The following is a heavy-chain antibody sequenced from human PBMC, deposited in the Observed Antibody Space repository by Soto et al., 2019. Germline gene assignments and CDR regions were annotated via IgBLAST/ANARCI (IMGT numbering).Heavy chain of an antibody. CDR3: AKSVANPFRAARPPPFDY. D-gene: IGHD6-6*01. Sequence: EVQLLESGGCLVQPGGSLRLSCAASGFTFSSYAMSWVRQAPGKGLEWVSAISGSGGSTYYEDSVKGRFTISRDNSKTTLYLQIKSLRDEDTAVYYCAKSVANPFRAARPPPFDYWGQGTLVTVSS. V-gene: IGHV3-23*01. J-gene: IGHJ4*02. CDR1: GFTFSSYA. CDR2: ISGSGGST.